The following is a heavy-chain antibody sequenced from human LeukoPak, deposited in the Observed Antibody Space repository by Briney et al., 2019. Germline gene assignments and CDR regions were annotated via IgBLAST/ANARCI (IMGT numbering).Heavy chain of an antibody. CDR2: ISHIGSYI. CDR3: ARASLYDNSAYYLDY. D-gene: IGHD3-22*01. CDR1: GFTFNYYS. Sequence: PGGSLRLSCAASGFTFNYYSMNWVRQAPGKGLEWVSSISHIGSYIYYSDSVKGRFTISRDNAKNSLYLQMNSLRAEDTALYYCARASLYDNSAYYLDYWGQGTLVTVSS. J-gene: IGHJ4*02. V-gene: IGHV3-21*04.